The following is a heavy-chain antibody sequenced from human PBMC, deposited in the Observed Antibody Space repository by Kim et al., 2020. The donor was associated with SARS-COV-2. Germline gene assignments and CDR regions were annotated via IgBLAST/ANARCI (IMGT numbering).Heavy chain of an antibody. CDR1: GFTFSSYW. Sequence: GGSLRLSCAASGFTFSSYWMHWVRQAPGKGLVWVSRINGDGSYTSYADSVKGRFTISRDNAKNTLDLQMNSLRAEDTAVYYCARRIAVAGTYYFDYWGQGTLVTVSS. J-gene: IGHJ4*02. V-gene: IGHV3-74*01. CDR3: ARRIAVAGTYYFDY. CDR2: INGDGSYT. D-gene: IGHD6-19*01.